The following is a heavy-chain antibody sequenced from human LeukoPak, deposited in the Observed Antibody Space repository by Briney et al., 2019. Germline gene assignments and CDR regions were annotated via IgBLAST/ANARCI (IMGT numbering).Heavy chain of an antibody. CDR2: INPSGGST. D-gene: IGHD1-26*01. CDR3: AADSGSYRYYFDY. J-gene: IGHJ4*02. CDR1: GYTFTSYY. Sequence: ASVKVSCKASGYTFTSYYMHWVRQAPGQGLEWMGIINPSGGSTSYAQKFQGRVTTTRDMSTSTVYMELSSLRSEDTAVYYCAADSGSYRYYFDYWGQGTLVTVSS. V-gene: IGHV1-46*01.